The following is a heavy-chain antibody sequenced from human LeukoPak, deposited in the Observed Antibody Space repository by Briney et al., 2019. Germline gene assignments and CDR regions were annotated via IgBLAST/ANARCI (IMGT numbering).Heavy chain of an antibody. D-gene: IGHD3-16*01. Sequence: SETLSLTCTVSDGSISNTGSSTYYWSWIRQPPGKGLEWMGEISHSGSTNYSPSLKSRVTMSVDTSKNQVSLKLNSVTAADTAVYYCARGYGYVWGREGYWGQGTLVTVSS. CDR1: DGSISNTGSSTYY. V-gene: IGHV4-39*07. J-gene: IGHJ4*02. CDR2: ISHSGST. CDR3: ARGYGYVWGREGY.